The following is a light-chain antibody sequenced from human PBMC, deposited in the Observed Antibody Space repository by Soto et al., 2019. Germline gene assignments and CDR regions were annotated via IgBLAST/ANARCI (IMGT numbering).Light chain of an antibody. CDR3: SSYAGSKLV. CDR2: EVS. Sequence: QSALTQPASVSGSPGQSITISCTGASSDVGGYNYVSWYQQHPGKAPKVMISEVSKRPSGVPDRFSGSKSGNTASLTVSGLQAEDEADYYCSSYAGSKLVFGGGTKLTVL. J-gene: IGLJ2*01. V-gene: IGLV2-8*01. CDR1: SSDVGGYNY.